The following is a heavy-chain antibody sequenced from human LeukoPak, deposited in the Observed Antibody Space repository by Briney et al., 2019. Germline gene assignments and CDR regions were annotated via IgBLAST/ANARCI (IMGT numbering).Heavy chain of an antibody. CDR1: GFTFSNYW. Sequence: GESLKISCKGSGFTFSNYWIGWVRQMPGKGLEWMGVIWPSYSETRYSPSFQGQVTISADKSITTAYLQWISLKASDTAMYYCAREVGSSSLTFDYWGQGTLVTVPS. CDR3: AREVGSSSLTFDY. V-gene: IGHV5-51*01. D-gene: IGHD2-2*01. CDR2: IWPSYSET. J-gene: IGHJ4*02.